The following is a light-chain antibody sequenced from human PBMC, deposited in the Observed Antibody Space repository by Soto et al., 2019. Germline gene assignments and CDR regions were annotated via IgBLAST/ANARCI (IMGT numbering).Light chain of an antibody. V-gene: IGLV3-1*01. Sequence: SYELTQPPSVSLSPGQTATIPCVGDRLRERFVSWYQQKSGLSPVLLIYQDNRRPSGTPERFSGSTSGNTATLTISGSQPIDEADYYCQAWDGTSVIFGGGTKLPVL. J-gene: IGLJ2*01. CDR3: QAWDGTSVI. CDR1: RLRERF. CDR2: QDN.